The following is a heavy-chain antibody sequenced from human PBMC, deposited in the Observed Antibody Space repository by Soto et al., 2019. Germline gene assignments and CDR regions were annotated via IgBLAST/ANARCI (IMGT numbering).Heavy chain of an antibody. D-gene: IGHD4-4*01. CDR1: GYTFTGYY. Sequence: ASVKVSCKASGYTFTGYYMHWVRQAPGQGLEWMGWINPNSGGTNYAQKFQGRVTMTRDTSISTAYMELSRLRSDDTAVYYCARVGSEAYSNYNYYYGMDVWGQGTTVTVSS. V-gene: IGHV1-2*02. CDR2: INPNSGGT. CDR3: ARVGSEAYSNYNYYYGMDV. J-gene: IGHJ6*02.